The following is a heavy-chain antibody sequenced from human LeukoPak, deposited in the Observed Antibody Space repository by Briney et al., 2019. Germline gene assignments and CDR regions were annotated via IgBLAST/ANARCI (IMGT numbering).Heavy chain of an antibody. CDR3: AKDRVVTAFYYYYYMDV. D-gene: IGHD2-21*02. CDR1: GFTFSDYY. V-gene: IGHV3-11*04. J-gene: IGHJ6*03. CDR2: SSTSGSIT. Sequence: GGSLRLSCAASGFTFSDYYMSWIRQAPGKGLQWLAYSSTSGSITYYADPVKGRFTISRDNSKNTLYLQMNSLRAEDTAVYFCAKDRVVTAFYYYYYMDVWGKGTTVTISS.